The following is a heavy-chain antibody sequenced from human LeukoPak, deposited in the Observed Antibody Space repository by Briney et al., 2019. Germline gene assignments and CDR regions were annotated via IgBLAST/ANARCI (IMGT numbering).Heavy chain of an antibody. CDR1: GFTFSSYV. D-gene: IGHD5-24*01. Sequence: GGSLRLSCAASGFTFSSYVMSWVRQARGKGLEWVSSITTSGGRTNYADSVKGRFTISRDNSKNTLYLQMNSLRAEDTAVYYCAKALRGDGDNASDMWGQGTMVTVSS. J-gene: IGHJ3*02. CDR3: AKALRGDGDNASDM. V-gene: IGHV3-23*01. CDR2: ITTSGGRT.